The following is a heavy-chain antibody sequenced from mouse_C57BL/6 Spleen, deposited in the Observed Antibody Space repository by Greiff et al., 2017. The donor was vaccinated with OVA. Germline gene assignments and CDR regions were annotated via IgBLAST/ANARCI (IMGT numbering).Heavy chain of an antibody. CDR1: GFTFSDAW. CDR3: TKDSSGYLYFDY. D-gene: IGHD3-2*02. V-gene: IGHV6-6*01. Sequence: DVMLVESGGGLVQPGGSMKLSCAASGFTFSDAWMDWVRQSPEKGLEWVAEIRNKANNHATYYAVSVKGRFTISRDDSKSSVYLQMNSLRAEDTGIYYCTKDSSGYLYFDYWGQGTTLTVSS. CDR2: IRNKANNHAT. J-gene: IGHJ2*01.